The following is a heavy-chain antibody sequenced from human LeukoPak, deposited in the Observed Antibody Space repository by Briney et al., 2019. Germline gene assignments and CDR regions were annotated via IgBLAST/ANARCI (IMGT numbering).Heavy chain of an antibody. CDR2: VDHSGST. D-gene: IGHD3-9*01. V-gene: IGHV4-4*02. CDR1: GHSITSNNW. J-gene: IGHJ6*04. Sequence: SGTLSLTCAVSGHSITSNNWWSWVRQPPGKGLEWIGEVDHSGSTNYHPSLKSRVTITVDKSNNPFSLKLTSVTAADTAVYYCARDSDLTGYFSRFYYGLVVWGKGTTVTVSS. CDR3: ARDSDLTGYFSRFYYGLVV.